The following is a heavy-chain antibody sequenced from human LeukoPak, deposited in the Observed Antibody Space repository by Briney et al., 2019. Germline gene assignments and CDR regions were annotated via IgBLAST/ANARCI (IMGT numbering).Heavy chain of an antibody. D-gene: IGHD3-10*01. V-gene: IGHV1-18*01. CDR3: ARLHSYYYGSGITFDY. CDR1: GYTFTSYG. CDR2: ISAYNGNT. Sequence: GASVKVSCKASGYTFTSYGISWVRQAPGQGLEWMGWISAYNGNTNYAQELQGRVTMTTDTSTSTAYMELRSLRSDDTAVYYCARLHSYYYGSGITFDYWGQGTLVTVSS. J-gene: IGHJ4*02.